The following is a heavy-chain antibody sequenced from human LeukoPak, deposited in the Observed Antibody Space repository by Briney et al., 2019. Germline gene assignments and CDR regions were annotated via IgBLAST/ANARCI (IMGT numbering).Heavy chain of an antibody. Sequence: GGSLRLSCAASGFTFSSYAMSWVRQAPGKGLEWVSAISGSGGSTYYADSVKGRFTISRDNSKNTLYLQMNSLRAEDTAVYYRAKRAYGDYVGLYYFDYWGQGTLVTVSS. CDR3: AKRAYGDYVGLYYFDY. D-gene: IGHD4-17*01. CDR1: GFTFSSYA. V-gene: IGHV3-23*01. J-gene: IGHJ4*02. CDR2: ISGSGGST.